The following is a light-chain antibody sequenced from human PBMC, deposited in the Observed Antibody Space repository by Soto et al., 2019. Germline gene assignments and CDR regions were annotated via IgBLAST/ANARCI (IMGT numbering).Light chain of an antibody. CDR2: DAS. J-gene: IGKJ1*01. CDR1: QSISSW. Sequence: DIQMTQSPSTLSASVGDRVTITCRASQSISSWLAWYQQKPGKAPKLLIYDASSLESGVPSRFSGSGSGTEFTLTISSLQPDDFATYYCQQYNNWRTFGQGTKVDI. CDR3: QQYNNWRT. V-gene: IGKV1-5*01.